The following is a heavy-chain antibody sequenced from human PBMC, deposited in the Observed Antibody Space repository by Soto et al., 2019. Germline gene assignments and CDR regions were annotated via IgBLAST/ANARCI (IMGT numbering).Heavy chain of an antibody. CDR1: GFTFSNAW. J-gene: IGHJ6*02. Sequence: PGGSLRLSCAASGFTFSNAWMSWVRQAPGKGLEWVGRIKSKTYGGTTDYAAPVKGRFTISRDDSKNTLYLQMNSLKTEDTAVYYSTTAWHWGQGTTVTVSS. V-gene: IGHV3-15*01. CDR3: TTAWH. CDR2: IKSKTYGGTT.